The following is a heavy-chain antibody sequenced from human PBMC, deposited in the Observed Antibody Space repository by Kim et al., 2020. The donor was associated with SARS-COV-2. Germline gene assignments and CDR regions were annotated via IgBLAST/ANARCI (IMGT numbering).Heavy chain of an antibody. V-gene: IGHV5-51*01. D-gene: IGHD3-10*01. CDR3: ARQGFDYYGSGALTNWFDP. CDR1: GYSFTSYW. J-gene: IGHJ5*02. Sequence: GESLKISCKGSGYSFTSYWIGWVRQMPGKGLEWMGIIYPGDSDTRYSPSFQGQVTISADKSISTAYLQWSSLKASDTAMYYCARQGFDYYGSGALTNWFDPWGQGTLVTVSS. CDR2: IYPGDSDT.